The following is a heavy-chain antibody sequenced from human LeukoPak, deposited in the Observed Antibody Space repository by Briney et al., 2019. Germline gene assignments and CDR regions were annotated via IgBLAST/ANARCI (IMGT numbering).Heavy chain of an antibody. D-gene: IGHD3-22*01. CDR1: GGSFSGYY. V-gene: IGHV4-34*01. J-gene: IGHJ4*02. CDR2: INQSGST. CDR3: ARGRRYYYDSSGYLFDY. Sequence: SETLSLTCAAYGGSFSGYYWSWIRQPPGKGLEWIGEINQSGSTNYNPSLKSRVTISVDTSKNQFSLKLSSVTAADTAVYYCARGRRYYYDSSGYLFDYWGQGTLVTVTS.